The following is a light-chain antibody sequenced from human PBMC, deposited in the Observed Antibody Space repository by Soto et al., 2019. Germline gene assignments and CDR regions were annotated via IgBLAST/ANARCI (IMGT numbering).Light chain of an antibody. CDR3: QQYDNLLIT. V-gene: IGKV1-33*01. CDR2: DAS. Sequence: DIQMTQSPSTLSASVGDGVTITCRASQSISSWLAWYQQKPGKAPKLLIYDASNLETGVPSRFSGSGSGTDFTFTISSLQPEDIATYYCQQYDNLLITFGQGTRLEIK. CDR1: QSISSW. J-gene: IGKJ5*01.